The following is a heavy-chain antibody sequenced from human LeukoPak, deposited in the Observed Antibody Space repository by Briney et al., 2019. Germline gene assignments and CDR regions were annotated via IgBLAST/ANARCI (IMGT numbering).Heavy chain of an antibody. J-gene: IGHJ6*03. D-gene: IGHD5-12*01. Sequence: PGGSLRLSCAASGFTFSSYAMHWVRQAPGKGLEYVSAISSNGGSTCYANSVKGRFTISRDNSKNTLYLQMGSLRAEDMAVYYCARSRSTSGYGYNYYYYMDVWGKGTTVTVSS. CDR2: ISSNGGST. CDR1: GFTFSSYA. CDR3: ARSRSTSGYGYNYYYYMDV. V-gene: IGHV3-64*01.